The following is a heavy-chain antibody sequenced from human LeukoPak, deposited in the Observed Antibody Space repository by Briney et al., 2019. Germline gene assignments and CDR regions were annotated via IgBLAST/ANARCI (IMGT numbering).Heavy chain of an antibody. CDR2: ISGSGGST. CDR3: ASGDSSGYYNSVPFDY. D-gene: IGHD3-22*01. V-gene: IGHV3-23*01. Sequence: GGSLRLSCAASGFTFSSYEMNWVRQAPGKGLEWVSAISGSGGSTYYADSVKGRFTISRDNSKNTLYLQMNSLRAEDTAVYYCASGDSSGYYNSVPFDYWGQGTLVTVSS. J-gene: IGHJ4*02. CDR1: GFTFSSYE.